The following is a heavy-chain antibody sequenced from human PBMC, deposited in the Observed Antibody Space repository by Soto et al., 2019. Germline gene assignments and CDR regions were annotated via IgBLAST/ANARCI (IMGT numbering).Heavy chain of an antibody. J-gene: IGHJ4*02. Sequence: CWVRKPPGNGLEWVVYIYYSGTTYYNPSIKSRVTMSVDTSKNQFSLKLTSVTAVDTALYYCARREIQAIIVYWGQGTLVAVS. CDR3: ARREIQAIIVY. V-gene: IGHV4-28*01. CDR2: IYYSGTT. D-gene: IGHD2-21*01.